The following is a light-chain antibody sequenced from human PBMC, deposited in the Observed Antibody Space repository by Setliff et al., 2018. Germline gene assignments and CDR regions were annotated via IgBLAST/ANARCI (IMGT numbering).Light chain of an antibody. CDR3: SSYTSSSTRV. J-gene: IGLJ1*01. CDR1: SSDVGYYNY. V-gene: IGLV2-14*01. CDR2: EVS. Sequence: QSVLTQPASVSGSPVQSITISCTGTSSDVGYYNYVSWYQQHPGKAPKLMIYEVSNRPSGVSNRFSGSKSGNTASLTISGLQAEDEADYYCSSYTSSSTRVFGTGTKVTVL.